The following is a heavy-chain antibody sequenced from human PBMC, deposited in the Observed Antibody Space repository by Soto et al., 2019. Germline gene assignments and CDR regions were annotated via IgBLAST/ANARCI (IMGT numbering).Heavy chain of an antibody. Sequence: QVHLVQSGAEVKKPGASVKVSCKGSGYTFTSYGITWVRQAPGQGLEWMGWISAHNGNTDYAQRLQGRVTVTRDTSTTTAYLELRSLRSDDTAVYYCARGRYGDYWGQGALVTVSS. CDR3: ARGRYGDY. CDR2: ISAHNGNT. J-gene: IGHJ4*02. D-gene: IGHD1-1*01. V-gene: IGHV1-18*01. CDR1: GYTFTSYG.